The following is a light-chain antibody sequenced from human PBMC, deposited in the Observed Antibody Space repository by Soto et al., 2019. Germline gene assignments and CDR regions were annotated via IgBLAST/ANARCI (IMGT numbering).Light chain of an antibody. CDR2: DVS. Sequence: QSALAQPASVSGSPGQSITISCTVTSSDVGDYNYVSWYQQHPGKAPKLMIFDVSNRPSGVSNRFSGSKSGNTASLTISELQAEDEADYYCSSYTSSSTYVFGTGTKVTLL. V-gene: IGLV2-14*01. CDR3: SSYTSSSTYV. CDR1: SSDVGDYNY. J-gene: IGLJ1*01.